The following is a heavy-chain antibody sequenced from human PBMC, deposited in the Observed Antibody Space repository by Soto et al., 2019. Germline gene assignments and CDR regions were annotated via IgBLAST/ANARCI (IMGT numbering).Heavy chain of an antibody. J-gene: IGHJ6*01. CDR1: GYAFSGYW. CDR2: IYPGDSDT. V-gene: IGHV5-51*01. Sequence: GESLKISCQGSGYAFSGYWIAWVRQMPGKGLEWMGIIYPGDSDTRYSPSFQGHVTIPADKSISTAYLQWSSLKASDTAMYYCARGGSRDGRGYCSSTSCYGLPDVWGQGTTVTVSS. D-gene: IGHD2-2*01. CDR3: ARGGSRDGRGYCSSTSCYGLPDV.